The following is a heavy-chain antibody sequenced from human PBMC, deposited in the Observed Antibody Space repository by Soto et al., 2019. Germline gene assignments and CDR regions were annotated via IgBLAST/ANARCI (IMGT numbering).Heavy chain of an antibody. CDR3: ASTLDFGVVPSDYYGMDV. V-gene: IGHV1-69*13. CDR1: GGTFSSYA. J-gene: IGHJ6*02. CDR2: IIPIFGTA. D-gene: IGHD3-3*01. Sequence: GPSVKVSCKASGGTFSSYAISWVRQAPGQGLEWMGGIIPIFGTANYAQKFQGRVTITADESTSTAYMELSSLRSEDTAVYYCASTLDFGVVPSDYYGMDVWGQGTTVTVSS.